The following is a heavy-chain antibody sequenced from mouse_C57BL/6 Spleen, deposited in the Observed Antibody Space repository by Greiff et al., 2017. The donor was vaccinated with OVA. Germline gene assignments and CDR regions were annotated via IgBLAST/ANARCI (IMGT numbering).Heavy chain of an antibody. CDR3: TRDSGTWYFDV. Sequence: DVMLVESGGGLVKPGGSLKLSCAASGFTFSSYAMSWVRQTPEKRLEWVATISDGGSDTYYTANVKGRFTISRDNAKNDLYLQMSHLKSEDTAMYYCTRDSGTWYFDVWGTGTTVTVSS. CDR1: GFTFSSYA. CDR2: ISDGGSDT. V-gene: IGHV5-4*01. J-gene: IGHJ1*03. D-gene: IGHD1-1*01.